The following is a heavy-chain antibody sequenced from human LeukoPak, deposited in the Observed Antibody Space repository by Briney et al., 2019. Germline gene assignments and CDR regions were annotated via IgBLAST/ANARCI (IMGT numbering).Heavy chain of an antibody. Sequence: SGGSLRLSCAASGFAFNNPWMSWVRQAPGKGLEWVGRIKSKTDGGTPDYAAPVKGRFTISRDDSKNTLYLQMNSLKTEDTAVYYCTTEGGWSFYFDYWGQGTLVTVSS. J-gene: IGHJ4*02. CDR2: IKSKTDGGTP. V-gene: IGHV3-15*01. D-gene: IGHD2-15*01. CDR1: GFAFNNPW. CDR3: TTEGGWSFYFDY.